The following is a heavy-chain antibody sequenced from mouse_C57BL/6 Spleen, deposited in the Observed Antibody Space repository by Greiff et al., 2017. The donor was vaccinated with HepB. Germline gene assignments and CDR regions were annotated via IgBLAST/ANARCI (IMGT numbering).Heavy chain of an antibody. Sequence: EVQLQQSGPELVKPGASVKISCKASGYTFTDYYMNWVKQSHGKSLEWIGDINPNNGGTSYNQKFKGKATLTVDKSSSTAYMELRSLTSEDSAVYYWARDDDGSSYVTGYFDVWGTGTTVTVSS. V-gene: IGHV1-26*01. CDR3: ARDDDGSSYVTGYFDV. CDR1: GYTFTDYY. J-gene: IGHJ1*03. CDR2: INPNNGGT. D-gene: IGHD1-1*01.